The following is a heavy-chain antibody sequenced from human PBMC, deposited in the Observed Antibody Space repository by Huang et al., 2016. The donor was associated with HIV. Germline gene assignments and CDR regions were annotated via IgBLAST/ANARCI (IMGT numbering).Heavy chain of an antibody. CDR1: GGSITSSSYY. J-gene: IGHJ3*02. CDR3: ARHFSYYDSSGYTPWDAFDI. CDR2: IYYSGST. Sequence: QLQLQGSGPGLVKPSETLSLTCTVSGGSITSSSYYWGWSRQPPGKGLEWGGSIYYSGSTGYNPSLKLRYTVAVDTSKNQFSLKLSSVTAADTAVYYCARHFSYYDSSGYTPWDAFDIWGQGTMVTVSS. D-gene: IGHD3-22*01. V-gene: IGHV4-39*01.